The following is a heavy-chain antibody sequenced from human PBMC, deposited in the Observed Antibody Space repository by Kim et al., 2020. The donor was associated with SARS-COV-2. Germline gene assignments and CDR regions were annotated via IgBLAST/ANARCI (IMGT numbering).Heavy chain of an antibody. CDR3: ARDLIGGSRAPFDY. J-gene: IGHJ4*02. CDR2: ISSSSSYT. CDR1: GFTFSDYY. D-gene: IGHD7-27*01. V-gene: IGHV3-11*05. Sequence: GGSLRLSCAASGFTFSDYYMSWIRQAPGKGLEWVSYISSSSSYTNYADSVKGRFTISRDNAKNSLYLQMNSLRAEDTAVYYCARDLIGGSRAPFDYWGQGTLVTVSS.